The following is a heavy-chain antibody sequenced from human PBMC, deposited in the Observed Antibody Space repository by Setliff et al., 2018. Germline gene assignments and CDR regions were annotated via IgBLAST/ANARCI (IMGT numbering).Heavy chain of an antibody. J-gene: IGHJ4*02. D-gene: IGHD3-16*01. V-gene: IGHV3-33*01. CDR3: ARDLFPRGTTVDY. CDR1: GFTFTADG. CDR2: LWSDGNNK. Sequence: GGSLRLSCATSGFTFTADGLHWVRQAPGKGLEWVAVLWSDGNNKYYADSVRARFTISRDVSKNTLYLQMDNLRLEDTGIYYCARDLFPRGTTVDYWGQGVLVTVSS.